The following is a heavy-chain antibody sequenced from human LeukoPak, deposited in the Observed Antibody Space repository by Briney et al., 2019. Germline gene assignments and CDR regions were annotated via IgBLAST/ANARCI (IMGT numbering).Heavy chain of an antibody. D-gene: IGHD3-3*01. CDR1: GGTFSSYA. Sequence: ASVKVSCKASGGTFSSYAISWVRQAPGQGLEWMGGIIPIFGTANYAQKFQGRVTITADESTSTAYMELSSLRSEDTAVYYCARDGPYYDFWSGYYSSSPYYFDYWGQGTLVTVSS. J-gene: IGHJ4*02. CDR2: IIPIFGTA. V-gene: IGHV1-69*13. CDR3: ARDGPYYDFWSGYYSSSPYYFDY.